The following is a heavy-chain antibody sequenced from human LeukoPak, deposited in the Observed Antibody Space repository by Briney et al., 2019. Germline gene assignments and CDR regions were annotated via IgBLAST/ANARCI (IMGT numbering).Heavy chain of an antibody. D-gene: IGHD1-26*01. J-gene: IGHJ4*02. CDR3: ARGVTGSYRTYYFDY. CDR2: IIPIFGTA. CDR1: GGTFSSYA. V-gene: IGHV1-69*13. Sequence: SVKVSFKASGGTFSSYAISWVRQAPGQGLEWMGGIIPIFGTANYAQKFQGRVTITADESTSTAYMELSSLRSEDTAVYYCARGVTGSYRTYYFDYWGQGTLVTVSS.